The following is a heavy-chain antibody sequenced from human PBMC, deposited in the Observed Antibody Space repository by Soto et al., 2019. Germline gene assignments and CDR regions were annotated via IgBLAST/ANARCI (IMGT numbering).Heavy chain of an antibody. J-gene: IGHJ6*02. Sequence: GGSLRLSCAASGFTFSSYSMNWVRQAPGKGLEWVSSISSSSSYIYYADSVKGRFTISRDNAKNSLYLQMNSLKAEDTAVYYCARDVRGYGSGSYYYYYYGMDVWGQGTTVTVSS. V-gene: IGHV3-21*01. D-gene: IGHD3-10*01. CDR1: GFTFSSYS. CDR3: ARDVRGYGSGSYYYYYYGMDV. CDR2: ISSSSSYI.